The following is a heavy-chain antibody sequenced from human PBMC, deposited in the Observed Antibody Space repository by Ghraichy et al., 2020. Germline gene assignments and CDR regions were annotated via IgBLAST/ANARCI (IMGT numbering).Heavy chain of an antibody. CDR1: GDTLTELS. J-gene: IGHJ4*02. V-gene: IGHV1-24*01. Sequence: ASVKVSCKVSGDTLTELSMHWERQAPGKGLEWMGGFDPEDGETIYAQKFQGRVTMTEDTSTDTAYMELSSLRSEDTAVYYCATGRGGYRGYYFDYWGQGTLVTVSS. D-gene: IGHD3-16*02. CDR2: FDPEDGET. CDR3: ATGRGGYRGYYFDY.